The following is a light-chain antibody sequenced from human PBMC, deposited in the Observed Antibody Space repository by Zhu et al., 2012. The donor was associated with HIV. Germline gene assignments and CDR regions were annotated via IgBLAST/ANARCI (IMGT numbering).Light chain of an antibody. J-gene: IGKJ3*01. CDR1: ETISRY. Sequence: QLTQSPAFLSASVGDRVTITCRASETISRYLAWYQQKPGKAPKLLIYDTSTLQSGVPSTFSGSGSGTEFTLTISSLRPEDFATYYCQQLNSYPLFTFGPGTKVDIK. V-gene: IGKV1-9*01. CDR2: DTS. CDR3: QQLNSYPLFT.